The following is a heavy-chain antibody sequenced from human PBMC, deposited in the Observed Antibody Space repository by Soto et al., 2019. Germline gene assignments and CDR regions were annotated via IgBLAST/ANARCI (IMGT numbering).Heavy chain of an antibody. CDR1: GFTFSSYG. Sequence: PGGSLRLSCAASGFTFSSYGMHWVRQAPGKGLEWVAVISYDGSNKYYADSVKGRFTISRDNSKNTLYLQMNSLRAEDTAVYYCAKDALQAVYSSLWASIWYFDLWGRGTLVTVSS. CDR2: ISYDGSNK. J-gene: IGHJ2*01. V-gene: IGHV3-30*18. D-gene: IGHD6-6*01. CDR3: AKDALQAVYSSLWASIWYFDL.